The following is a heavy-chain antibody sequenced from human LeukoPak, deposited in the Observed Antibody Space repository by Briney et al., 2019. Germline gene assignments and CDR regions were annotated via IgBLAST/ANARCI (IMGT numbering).Heavy chain of an antibody. CDR2: IYYSGST. CDR3: ARSYDSSGYPIEYYFDY. V-gene: IGHV4-39*01. CDR1: GGSISSSSYY. J-gene: IGHJ4*02. D-gene: IGHD3-22*01. Sequence: SETLSLTCTISGGSISSSSYYWGWIRQPPGKGLEWIGSIYYSGSTYYNPSLKSRVTISVDTSKNQFSLKLSSVTAADTAVYYCARSYDSSGYPIEYYFDYWGQGTLVTVSS.